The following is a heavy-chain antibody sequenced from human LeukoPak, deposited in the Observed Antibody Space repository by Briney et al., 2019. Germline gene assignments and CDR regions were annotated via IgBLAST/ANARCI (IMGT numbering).Heavy chain of an antibody. CDR3: ARGGYSYYFDY. Sequence: ASVKVSCKASGYTFTNYDINWVRRATGQGLEWMGWMNPNSGNTGYAQKFQGRVTMTRSTSISTAYMELSSLTSEDTAVYYCARGGYSYYFDYWGQGTLVTVSS. V-gene: IGHV1-8*01. CDR1: GYTFTNYD. J-gene: IGHJ4*02. CDR2: MNPNSGNT. D-gene: IGHD5-18*01.